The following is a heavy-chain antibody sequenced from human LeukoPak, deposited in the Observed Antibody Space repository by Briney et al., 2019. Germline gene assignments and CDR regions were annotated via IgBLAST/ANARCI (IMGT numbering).Heavy chain of an antibody. J-gene: IGHJ6*03. CDR1: GFTFSSYG. D-gene: IGHD6-13*01. V-gene: IGHV3-30*02. CDR3: AKDLGYDYYMDV. Sequence: GGSLRLSCAASGFTFSSYGMHWVRQAPGKGLEWVAFIRYDGSNKYYADSVKARFTISRDNSKNTLYLQMNSLRAEDTAVYYCAKDLGYDYYMDVWGKGTTVTVSS. CDR2: IRYDGSNK.